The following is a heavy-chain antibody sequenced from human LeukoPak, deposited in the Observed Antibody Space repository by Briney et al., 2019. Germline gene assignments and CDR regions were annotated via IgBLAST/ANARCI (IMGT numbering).Heavy chain of an antibody. CDR1: GGSISSGDYY. D-gene: IGHD4-23*01. J-gene: IGHJ2*01. V-gene: IGHV4-30-4*01. CDR3: ARDPILSTVVTLPWYFDL. CDR2: IYYSGST. Sequence: SETLSLTCTVSGGSISSGDYYWSWIRQPPGKGLEWIGYIYYSGSTYYNPSLKSRVTTSVDTSKNQFSLKLSSVTAADTAVYYCARDPILSTVVTLPWYFDLWGRGTLVTVSS.